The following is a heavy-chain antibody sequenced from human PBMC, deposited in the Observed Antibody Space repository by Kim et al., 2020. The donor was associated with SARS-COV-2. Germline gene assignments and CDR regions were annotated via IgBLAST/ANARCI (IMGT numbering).Heavy chain of an antibody. CDR3: AKVVSRDYYYYGMDV. CDR2: ISYDGSNK. Sequence: GGSLRLSCAASGFTFSSYGMHWVRQAPGKGLEWVAVISYDGSNKYYADSVKGRFTISRDNSKNTLYLQMNSLRAEDTAVYYCAKVVSRDYYYYGMDVWG. CDR1: GFTFSSYG. D-gene: IGHD2-2*01. V-gene: IGHV3-30*18. J-gene: IGHJ6*02.